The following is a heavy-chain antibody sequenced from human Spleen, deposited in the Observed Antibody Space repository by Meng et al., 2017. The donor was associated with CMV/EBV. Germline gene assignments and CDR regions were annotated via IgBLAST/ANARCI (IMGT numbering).Heavy chain of an antibody. CDR1: RVTFTSYS. Sequence: SRVTFTSYSLQWVRQAPGKGLEWVAVISYDGSDEYFADSVKGRFTVSRDNSKNTLYLQMNSLRVEDTAFYYCARGTRGAVAGSGFDYWGQGALVTVSS. J-gene: IGHJ4*02. D-gene: IGHD6-19*01. V-gene: IGHV3-30*04. CDR2: ISYDGSDE. CDR3: ARGTRGAVAGSGFDY.